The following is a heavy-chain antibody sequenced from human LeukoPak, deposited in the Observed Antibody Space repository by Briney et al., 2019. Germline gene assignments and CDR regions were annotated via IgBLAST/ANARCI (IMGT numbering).Heavy chain of an antibody. CDR2: ISFDGSNK. Sequence: QSGGSLRLSCAASGFTFSSYGMHWVRQAPGKGLEWVAVISFDGSNKYYADSVKGRFTISRDNSKDTLYLQMNSRRAEDTAVYYCAKVRDYMVDYWGQGTLVTVSS. CDR3: AKVRDYMVDY. J-gene: IGHJ4*02. V-gene: IGHV3-30*18. D-gene: IGHD4-11*01. CDR1: GFTFSSYG.